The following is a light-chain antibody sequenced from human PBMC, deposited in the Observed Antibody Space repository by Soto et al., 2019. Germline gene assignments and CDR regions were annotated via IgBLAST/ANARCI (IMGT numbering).Light chain of an antibody. J-gene: IGLJ1*01. V-gene: IGLV2-14*03. Sequence: QSALTQPASVSGAPGQSIAISCTGTSSDVGGYNYVSWYQHHPGNAPKLMVYDVSNRPSGVSNRFSGAKSGNTASLTISGLQAEDEADYYCSSYTSSSTYVCGTGTKLTVL. CDR2: DVS. CDR1: SSDVGGYNY. CDR3: SSYTSSSTYV.